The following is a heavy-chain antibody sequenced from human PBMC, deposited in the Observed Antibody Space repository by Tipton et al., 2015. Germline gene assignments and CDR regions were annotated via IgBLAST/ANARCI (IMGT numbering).Heavy chain of an antibody. D-gene: IGHD6-13*01. V-gene: IGHV3-7*01. CDR2: INQDGSEI. Sequence: SLRLSCAASGFTFSSYWKSWVRQAPGKGLEWVANINQDGSEIYYVDSVKGRFTISRDNAKNSLYLQMNSLRAEDTAVYYCARDGQQPPGVDYWGQGTLVTVSS. J-gene: IGHJ4*02. CDR3: ARDGQQPPGVDY. CDR1: GFTFSSYW.